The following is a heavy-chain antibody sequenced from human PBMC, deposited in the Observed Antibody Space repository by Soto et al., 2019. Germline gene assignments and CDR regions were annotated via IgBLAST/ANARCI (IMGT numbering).Heavy chain of an antibody. CDR1: GFTFSSYS. CDR2: ISSSSSTI. CDR3: ARALPGYSYGYYFDY. D-gene: IGHD5-18*01. V-gene: IGHV3-48*02. J-gene: IGHJ4*02. Sequence: EVQLVESGGGLVQPGGSLRLSCAASGFTFSSYSMNWVRQAPGKGLEWVSYISSSSSTIYYADSVKGRFTISRDNAKNSLYLQMNSLRDEDTAVYYCARALPGYSYGYYFDYWGQGTLVTVSS.